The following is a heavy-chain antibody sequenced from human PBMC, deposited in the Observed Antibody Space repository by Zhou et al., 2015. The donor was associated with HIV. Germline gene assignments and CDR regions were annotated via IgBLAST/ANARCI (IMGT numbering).Heavy chain of an antibody. Sequence: QVQLVQSGAEVKKPGSSVKVSCKASGGTFSTNSISWVRQAPGQGLEWMGGIIPIFGTTNYAQKFQGRVTITADESTSTAYMNLSSLRSEDTAVYFCARGGDSSGWGVAWYFDLWGLGTLVTVSS. V-gene: IGHV1-69*12. CDR1: GGTFSTNS. J-gene: IGHJ2*01. CDR3: ARGGDSSGWGVAWYFDL. D-gene: IGHD6-19*01. CDR2: IIPIFGTT.